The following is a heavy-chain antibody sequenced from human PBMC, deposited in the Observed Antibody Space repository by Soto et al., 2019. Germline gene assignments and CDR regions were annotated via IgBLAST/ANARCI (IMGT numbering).Heavy chain of an antibody. D-gene: IGHD5-12*01. CDR1: GESFIGYY. Sequence: QVHLQQWGAGLLKPSETLSLTCAVYGESFIGYYWTWIRQPPGKGLEWIGEINHRGSANYNPSLKSRVTISVYTSNNQFSLKLSSVTAADTSVYYCARTAIVTTNCFDPWGQGTLVTVSS. CDR2: INHRGSA. J-gene: IGHJ5*02. V-gene: IGHV4-34*02. CDR3: ARTAIVTTNCFDP.